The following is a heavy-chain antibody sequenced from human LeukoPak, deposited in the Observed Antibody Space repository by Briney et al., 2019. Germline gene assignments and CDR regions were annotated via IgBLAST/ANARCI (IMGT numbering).Heavy chain of an antibody. CDR3: ARFGGPGGSLYYFDY. CDR1: GGSISSSNW. J-gene: IGHJ4*02. Sequence: SETLSLTCAVSGGSISSSNWWSWVRQPPGKGLEWIGEIYHSGSTNYNPSLKSRVTISVDKSKNQFSLKLSSVTAADTAVYYCARFGGPGGSLYYFDYWGQGTLVTVSS. D-gene: IGHD1-26*01. CDR2: IYHSGST. V-gene: IGHV4-4*02.